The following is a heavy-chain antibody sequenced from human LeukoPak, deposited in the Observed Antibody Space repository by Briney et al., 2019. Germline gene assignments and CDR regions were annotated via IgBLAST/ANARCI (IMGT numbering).Heavy chain of an antibody. V-gene: IGHV4-4*02. CDR2: IYHSGST. Sequence: SETLSLTCAVSGGSISSSNWWSWVRQPPGKGLEWIGEIYHSGSTNYNPSLKSRVTISVDKSKNQFSLKLSSVTAADTAVYYCARMSPRYYYGSGGLPGSDYWGQGTLVTVSS. CDR1: GGSISSSNW. CDR3: ARMSPRYYYGSGGLPGSDY. J-gene: IGHJ4*02. D-gene: IGHD3-10*01.